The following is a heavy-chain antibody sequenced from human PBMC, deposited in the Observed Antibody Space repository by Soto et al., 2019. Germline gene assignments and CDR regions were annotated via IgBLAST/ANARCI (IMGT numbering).Heavy chain of an antibody. V-gene: IGHV4-34*01. Sequence: QVQLQQWGAGLLKPSETLSLTCAVYGGSFSGYYWSWIRQTPGKGLEWIGEINHSGSTNYNPSLKSRVTISVDTSKNQFSLKLSSVTAADTAVYYCARAAMTRGSFDYWGQGTLVTVSS. CDR1: GGSFSGYY. CDR3: ARAAMTRGSFDY. CDR2: INHSGST. D-gene: IGHD4-17*01. J-gene: IGHJ4*02.